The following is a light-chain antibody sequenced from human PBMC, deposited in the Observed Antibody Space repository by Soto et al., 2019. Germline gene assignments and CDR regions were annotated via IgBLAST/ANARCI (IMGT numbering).Light chain of an antibody. J-gene: IGKJ2*01. Sequence: EIVMTQSPATLSVSPGERATLSCRASQSVSNNLAWYQQKPGQAPRLLIYGASTRATGIPARFSGSESGTDFTLTISILQSEDFAVYYCQQYYDWPWYTFGQGSKLEIK. V-gene: IGKV3-15*01. CDR1: QSVSNN. CDR3: QQYYDWPWYT. CDR2: GAS.